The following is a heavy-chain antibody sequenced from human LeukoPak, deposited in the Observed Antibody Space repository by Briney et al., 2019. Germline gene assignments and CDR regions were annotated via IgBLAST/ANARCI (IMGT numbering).Heavy chain of an antibody. Sequence: PSETLSLTCTVSGAPISSGDYYWSWIRQPPGKGLEWIGYIYSTGSTSHNPSLRNPITLSLDTSKNQFSLKLSSVTAADTAVYYCARGVFWSSYYVYWGQGTQVTVSS. J-gene: IGHJ4*02. V-gene: IGHV4-30-4*01. CDR2: IYSTGST. D-gene: IGHD3-3*01. CDR1: GAPISSGDYY. CDR3: ARGVFWSSYYVY.